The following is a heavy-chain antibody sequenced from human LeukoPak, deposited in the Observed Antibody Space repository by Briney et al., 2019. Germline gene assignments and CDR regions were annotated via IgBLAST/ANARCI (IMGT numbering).Heavy chain of an antibody. CDR1: GFTLSSYW. Sequence: PRGSLRLSVSASGFTLSSYWTSWVRPPPGKGLEWVANIKQDGSEKYYVDSVKGRFTISRDNAKNSLYLQMNSLRAEDTAVYYCAREGTNTARADYWGQGTLVTVSS. J-gene: IGHJ4*02. CDR2: IKQDGSEK. V-gene: IGHV3-7*01. D-gene: IGHD1-7*01. CDR3: AREGTNTARADY.